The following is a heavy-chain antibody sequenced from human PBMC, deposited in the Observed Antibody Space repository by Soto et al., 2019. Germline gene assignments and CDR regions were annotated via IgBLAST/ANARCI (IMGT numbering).Heavy chain of an antibody. Sequence: QVRLVESGGGVVQPGRSLRLSCAASGFNFGVFGMHWVRQAPGKGLEWLSVLSYEGSEEYYADSVRGRFTISRDKSKNTLFLKMDSLRVEDTGVYYCDLTLRYSLHEVAGPGFEYWGQGTLVTVS. CDR2: LSYEGSEE. J-gene: IGHJ4*02. D-gene: IGHD6-19*01. V-gene: IGHV3-30*03. CDR1: GFNFGVFG. CDR3: DLTLRYSLHEVAGPGFEY.